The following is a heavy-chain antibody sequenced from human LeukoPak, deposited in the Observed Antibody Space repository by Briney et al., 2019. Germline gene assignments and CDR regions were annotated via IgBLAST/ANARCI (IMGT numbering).Heavy chain of an antibody. CDR3: AKEGNTPVLPVDY. J-gene: IGHJ4*02. Sequence: GGSLRLSCAASGFTFSSYSMNWVRQAPGKGLEWVSSISSSSSYIYYADSVKGRFTISRDNSKNTLYLQMNSLRAEDTAVYYCAKEGNTPVLPVDYWGQGTLVTVSS. CDR1: GFTFSSYS. CDR2: ISSSSSYI. D-gene: IGHD1-14*01. V-gene: IGHV3-21*04.